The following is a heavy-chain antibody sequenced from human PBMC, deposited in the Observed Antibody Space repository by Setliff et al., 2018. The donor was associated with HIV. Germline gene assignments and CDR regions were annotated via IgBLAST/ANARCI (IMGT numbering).Heavy chain of an antibody. CDR3: ARGPYQARGSSGDMDV. V-gene: IGHV1-18*01. D-gene: IGHD3-10*01. CDR1: GYTFTSYG. Sequence: ASVKVSCKASGYTFTSYGISWVRQAPRQGLEWMGKIIPIFGTTDYAQKFQGRVTMTRDTSISTGYMEVSRLRSDDTAVYYCARGPYQARGSSGDMDVWGKGTTVTVSS. J-gene: IGHJ6*03. CDR2: IIPIFGTT.